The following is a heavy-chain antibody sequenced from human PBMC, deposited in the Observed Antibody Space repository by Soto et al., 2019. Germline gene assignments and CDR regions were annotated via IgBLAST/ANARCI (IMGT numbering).Heavy chain of an antibody. V-gene: IGHV4-30-2*01. D-gene: IGHD7-27*01. Sequence: QLQLQESGSGLVKPSQTLSLTCAVSGCSISSGGYSWGWIRQPPGKGLEWIVYIYQSGSTYYTPSFKSRYPISVDRSKNQFSLTLSSVTAADTAVYYCARVPGPWGQGTLVTVSS. CDR1: GCSISSGGYS. CDR3: ARVPGP. CDR2: IYQSGST. J-gene: IGHJ5*02.